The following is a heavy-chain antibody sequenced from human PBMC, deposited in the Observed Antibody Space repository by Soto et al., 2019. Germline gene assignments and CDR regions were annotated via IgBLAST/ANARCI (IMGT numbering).Heavy chain of an antibody. CDR1: VCTFNDFA. Sequence: GGSLRRSCASSVCTFNDFAINWVRQTPGKGLEWVSVISATGDTTYNADSVKGRFTISRDNSKNTAYLQMNSLRVEDTALYYCAKGYCSYPKCSFDSRGKGTLVTVSS. V-gene: IGHV3-23*01. J-gene: IGHJ4*02. D-gene: IGHD3-16*02. CDR2: ISATGDTT. CDR3: AKGYCSYPKCSFDS.